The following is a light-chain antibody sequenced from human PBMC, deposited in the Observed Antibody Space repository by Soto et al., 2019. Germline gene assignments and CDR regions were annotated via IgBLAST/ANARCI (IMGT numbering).Light chain of an antibody. V-gene: IGKV1-5*03. CDR2: KAS. CDR3: QQYYSFSQT. CDR1: QSINNW. J-gene: IGKJ1*01. Sequence: DIQMTQSPSTLSAFVGDRVTITCRASQSINNWLAWYQQKPGKAPKLMIYKASTLDSGVPSRFSGSGSGTEFTLTISSLQPDDFATYYCQQYYSFSQTFGQGTKVDFK.